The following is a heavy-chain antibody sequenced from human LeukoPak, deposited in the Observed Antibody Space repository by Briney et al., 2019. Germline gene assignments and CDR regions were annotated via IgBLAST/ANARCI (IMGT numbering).Heavy chain of an antibody. CDR1: GSTFSSYS. CDR3: ARDVRQRGFDY. J-gene: IGHJ4*02. D-gene: IGHD6-25*01. V-gene: IGHV3-21*01. CDR2: ISSSSSYI. Sequence: GGSLRLSCAASGSTFSSYSMNWVRQAPGKGLEWVSSISSSSSYIYYADSVKGRFTISRDNAKNSLYLQMNSLRAEDTAVYYCARDVRQRGFDYWGQGTLVTVSS.